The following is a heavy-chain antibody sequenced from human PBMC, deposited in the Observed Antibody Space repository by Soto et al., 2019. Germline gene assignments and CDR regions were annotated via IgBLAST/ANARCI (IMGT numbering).Heavy chain of an antibody. V-gene: IGHV3-13*01. CDR2: IGTAGDT. D-gene: IGHD5-12*01. CDR3: ARDSGRDGYHFGFDY. Sequence: EVQLVESGGGLVQPGGSLRLSCAASGFTFSSYAMHWVRQATGKGLEWVSAIGTAGDTYYPGSVKGRFTISRENAKNSVYLQMNSLRAGDTAVYYCARDSGRDGYHFGFDYWGQGTLVTVSS. CDR1: GFTFSSYA. J-gene: IGHJ4*02.